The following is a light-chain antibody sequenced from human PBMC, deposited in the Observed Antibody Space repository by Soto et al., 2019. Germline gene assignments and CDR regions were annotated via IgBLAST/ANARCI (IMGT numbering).Light chain of an antibody. CDR2: GTS. Sequence: DIQMTQSPSSLSASVGDRVTITCRASQGIGDDLGWYQQKPGKAPKRLIYGTSALQSGVPSRFSGSGSGTEFALTISGLHPEDFATYYCLQHNTYPRTFGQGTKVEIK. J-gene: IGKJ1*01. CDR3: LQHNTYPRT. V-gene: IGKV1-17*01. CDR1: QGIGDD.